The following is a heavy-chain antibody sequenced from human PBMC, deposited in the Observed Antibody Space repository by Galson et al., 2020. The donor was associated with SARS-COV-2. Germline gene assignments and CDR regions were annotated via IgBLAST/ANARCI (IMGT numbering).Heavy chain of an antibody. CDR1: GFTFSSYW. V-gene: IGHV3-7*03. J-gene: IGHJ4*02. D-gene: IGHD5-12*01. CDR3: ARAGDIGRVYEFDY. Sequence: GGSLRLSCAASGFTFSSYWMSWVRQAPGKGLEWVANIKQDGSEKYYVDSVKGRFTISRDNAKNSLYLQINSLRAEDTAVYYCARAGDIGRVYEFDYGGQGTLVTVSS. CDR2: IKQDGSEK.